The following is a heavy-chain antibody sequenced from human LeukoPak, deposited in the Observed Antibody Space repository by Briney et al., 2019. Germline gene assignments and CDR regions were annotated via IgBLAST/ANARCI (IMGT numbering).Heavy chain of an antibody. J-gene: IGHJ4*02. CDR1: GGSISSSSYY. CDR2: IYYSGST. CDR3: AAYRSGSYSY. Sequence: SETLSLTCTVSGGSISSSSYYWGWIRQPPGKGLEWIGSIYYSGSTYYNPSLKSRVTISVDTSKNQFSLKLSSVTAADTAVYYCAAYRSGSYSYWGQGTLVTVSS. D-gene: IGHD1-26*01. V-gene: IGHV4-39*01.